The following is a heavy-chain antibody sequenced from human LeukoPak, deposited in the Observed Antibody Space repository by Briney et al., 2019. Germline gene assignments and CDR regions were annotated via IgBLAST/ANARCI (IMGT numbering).Heavy chain of an antibody. V-gene: IGHV3-66*01. CDR2: IYSDGRT. CDR1: GFTVSSNY. Sequence: GGSLRLSCAASGFTVSSNYMYWVRQAPGKGLEWVSAIYSDGRTYYADSVRGRFTISRDNSKSTLYLQMNSLRAEDTAVYYCSRAGYTYKTRAQWGQGTLVTVSS. CDR3: SRAGYTYKTRAQ. J-gene: IGHJ4*02. D-gene: IGHD5-18*01.